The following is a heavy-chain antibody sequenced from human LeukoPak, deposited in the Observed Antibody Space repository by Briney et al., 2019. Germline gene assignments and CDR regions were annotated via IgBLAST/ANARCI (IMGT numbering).Heavy chain of an antibody. J-gene: IGHJ4*02. CDR1: GGSISSGGYY. V-gene: IGHV4-31*03. CDR2: IYYSGST. Sequence: PSQTLSLTCTVSGGSISSGGYYWSWIRQHPGKGLEWIGYIYYSGSTYYNPSLKSRVTISVDTSKNQFSLKLSSVTAADTALYYCAKDMKVDGVWDVDQWGQGTLVTVSS. D-gene: IGHD3-22*01. CDR3: AKDMKVDGVWDVDQ.